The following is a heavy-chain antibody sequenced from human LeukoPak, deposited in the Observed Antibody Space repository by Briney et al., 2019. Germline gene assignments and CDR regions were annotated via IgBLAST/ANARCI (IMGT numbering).Heavy chain of an antibody. CDR1: GDSINAYY. Sequence: PSETLSLTCTVSGDSINAYYWGWIRQSPGKGLEWIGYIYFSGTTKYNPSLESRVTISVDTSKNQFSLKLSSVTAADTAVYYCARDGGYSSHDYWGQGTLVTVSS. D-gene: IGHD6-19*01. J-gene: IGHJ4*02. CDR2: IYFSGTT. CDR3: ARDGGYSSHDY. V-gene: IGHV4-59*12.